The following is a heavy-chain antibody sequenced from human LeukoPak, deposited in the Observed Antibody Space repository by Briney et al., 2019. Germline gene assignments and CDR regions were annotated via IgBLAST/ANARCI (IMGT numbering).Heavy chain of an antibody. CDR1: GYKFTNYW. D-gene: IGHD2-21*01. V-gene: IGHV5-51*01. J-gene: IGHJ4*02. CDR2: IYPGDSDT. Sequence: KVGESLKISCKASGYKFTNYWIGWVRQMPGKGLEWMGIIYPGDSDTRYSPSFQGQVTISADKSISTAYLQWSSLKASDTAMYYCARLAAYCGGDCYSLDYWGQGTLVTVSS. CDR3: ARLAAYCGGDCYSLDY.